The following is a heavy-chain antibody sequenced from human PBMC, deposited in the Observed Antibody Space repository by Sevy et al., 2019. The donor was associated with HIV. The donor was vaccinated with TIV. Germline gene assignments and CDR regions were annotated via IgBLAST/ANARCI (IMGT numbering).Heavy chain of an antibody. V-gene: IGHV3-33*01. CDR3: ARDPGYNYLFYYFDD. CDR2: IWYDGSNK. J-gene: IGHJ4*02. Sequence: GGCLRLSCAASGFTFRNDGMHWVRQAPGKGLEWVVVIWYDGSNKEYADSVKGRFTISRDNSKNTLYLEMNSLRAEDTAVYYCARDPGYNYLFYYFDDWGQGTLVTVSS. CDR1: GFTFRNDG. D-gene: IGHD5-18*01.